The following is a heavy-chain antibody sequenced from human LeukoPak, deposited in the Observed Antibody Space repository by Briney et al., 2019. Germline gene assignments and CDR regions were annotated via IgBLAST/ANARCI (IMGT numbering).Heavy chain of an antibody. CDR3: ARSASSGWSGSFDP. CDR1: GFTFSSYG. J-gene: IGHJ5*02. V-gene: IGHV3-33*01. D-gene: IGHD6-19*01. CDR2: IWYDGSNK. Sequence: GGSLRLSCAASGFTFSSYGMHSVRQAPGKGLEWVAVIWYDGSNKYYADSVKGRFTISRDNSKNTLYLQMNSLRAEDTAVYYCARSASSGWSGSFDPWGQGTLVTVSS.